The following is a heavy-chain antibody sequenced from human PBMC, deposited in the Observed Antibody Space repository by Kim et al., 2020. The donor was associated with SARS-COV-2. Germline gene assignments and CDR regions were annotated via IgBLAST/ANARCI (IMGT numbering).Heavy chain of an antibody. J-gene: IGHJ4*02. CDR2: ISWNSGSI. Sequence: GGSLRLSCAASGFTFDDYAMHWVRQAPGKGLEWVSGISWNSGSIGYADSVKGRFTISRDNAKNSLYLQMNSLRAEDTALYYCAKEGAAAGIVDYWGQGTLVTVSS. V-gene: IGHV3-9*01. CDR3: AKEGAAAGIVDY. CDR1: GFTFDDYA. D-gene: IGHD6-13*01.